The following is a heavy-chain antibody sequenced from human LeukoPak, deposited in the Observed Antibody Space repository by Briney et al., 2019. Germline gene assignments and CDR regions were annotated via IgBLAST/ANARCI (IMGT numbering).Heavy chain of an antibody. CDR3: VRDQAGLDY. V-gene: IGHV6-1*01. D-gene: IGHD6-13*01. J-gene: IGHJ4*02. CDR1: GDSVSGNSGS. Sequence: SQTLSLTCAISGDSVSGNSGSWNWIRQSPSRGLEWLGSTYYRSKWYNDYGESVKSRININPDTSRTQFSLQLNSVTPEDTAVYYCVRDQAGLDYWGQGTLVTVSS. CDR2: TYYRSKWYN.